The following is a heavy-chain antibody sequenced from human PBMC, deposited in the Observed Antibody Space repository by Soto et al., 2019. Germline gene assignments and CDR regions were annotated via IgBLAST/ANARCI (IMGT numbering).Heavy chain of an antibody. V-gene: IGHV3-23*01. CDR2: ISGSGGST. CDR1: GFTFSSYA. D-gene: IGHD6-19*01. Sequence: GESLKISCAASGFTFSSYAMSWVRQAPGKGLEWVSAISGSGGSTYYADSVKGRFTISRDNSKNTLYLQMNRLRAEDTAVYYCAKCRVAGTDAFDIWGQGTMVTVSS. J-gene: IGHJ3*02. CDR3: AKCRVAGTDAFDI.